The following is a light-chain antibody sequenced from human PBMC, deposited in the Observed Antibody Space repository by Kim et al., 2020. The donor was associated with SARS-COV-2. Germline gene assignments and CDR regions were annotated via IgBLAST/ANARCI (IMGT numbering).Light chain of an antibody. CDR2: QDT. J-gene: IGLJ2*01. CDR1: KLGDKY. V-gene: IGLV3-1*01. Sequence: SVSPGQTASITCSGDKLGDKYVCWYQQKPGQSPVLVIYQDTKRRSGIPERFSASNSGNTATLTISGTQAMDEADYYRQTWDTSTVVFGGGTQLTVL. CDR3: QTWDTSTVV.